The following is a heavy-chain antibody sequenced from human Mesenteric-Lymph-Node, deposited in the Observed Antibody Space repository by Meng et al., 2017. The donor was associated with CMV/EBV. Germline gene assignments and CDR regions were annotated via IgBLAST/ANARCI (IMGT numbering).Heavy chain of an antibody. CDR3: LRDGTWGH. J-gene: IGHJ4*02. CDR1: GDSVSSNDAT. D-gene: IGHD3-16*01. CDR2: TYYRSKWYT. Sequence: SQTLSLTCAISGDSVSSNDATWNWIRKSPSRGLEWLGRTYYRSKWYTDYAVSVKGRIAINPDTAKNQFSLQLNSVTPEDTAVYYCLRDGTWGHWGRGTLVTVSS. V-gene: IGHV6-1*01.